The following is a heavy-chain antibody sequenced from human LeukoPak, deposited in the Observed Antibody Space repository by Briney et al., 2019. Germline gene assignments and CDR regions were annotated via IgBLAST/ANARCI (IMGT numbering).Heavy chain of an antibody. Sequence: GGSLRLSCAASGLTFSSYGMHWVRQAPGKGLEWVAVISYDGSNKYYADSVKGRFTISRDNSKNTLYLQMNSLRAEDTAVYYCARHSGSYFFDYWGQGTLVTVSS. CDR1: GLTFSSYG. V-gene: IGHV3-30*03. J-gene: IGHJ4*02. CDR2: ISYDGSNK. D-gene: IGHD1-26*01. CDR3: ARHSGSYFFDY.